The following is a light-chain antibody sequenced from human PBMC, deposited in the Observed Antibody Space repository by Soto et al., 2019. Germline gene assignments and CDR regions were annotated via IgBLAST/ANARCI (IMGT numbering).Light chain of an antibody. V-gene: IGLV2-14*01. CDR3: ISYTSSTSRPYV. J-gene: IGLJ1*01. CDR1: TNDVGGYNY. Sequence: QSVLTQPASVSGSPGQSITISCTGTTNDVGGYNYVSWYQQHPGKAPKLLIFEVSSRPSGVSNRFSGSKSGNTASLTISALQAEDEADYFCISYTSSTSRPYVFGTGTKVTVL. CDR2: EVS.